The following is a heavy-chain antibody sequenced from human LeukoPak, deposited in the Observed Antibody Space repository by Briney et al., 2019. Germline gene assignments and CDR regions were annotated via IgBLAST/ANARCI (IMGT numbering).Heavy chain of an antibody. Sequence: GGSLRLSCAASGFTFSSYAMHWVRQAPGKGLEWVSAISGSGGSTYYADSVKGRFTISRDNSKNTLYLQMNSLRAEDTAVYYCAKDLYGSGSHNWFDPWGQGTLVTVSS. CDR3: AKDLYGSGSHNWFDP. J-gene: IGHJ5*02. CDR2: ISGSGGST. V-gene: IGHV3-23*01. CDR1: GFTFSSYA. D-gene: IGHD3-10*01.